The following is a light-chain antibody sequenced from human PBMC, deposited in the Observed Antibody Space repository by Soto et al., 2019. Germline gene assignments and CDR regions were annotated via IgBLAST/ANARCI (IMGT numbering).Light chain of an antibody. Sequence: DIQLTQSPSTLSASVGDSVTITCRASQNISTSLAWYQHKPGKAPKLLMFDVSNLESGVPSRFSGSGSGTEFTLIISSLHSDDFATYYGQQYDYSRTFGQGTKVDIK. CDR1: QNISTS. J-gene: IGKJ1*01. V-gene: IGKV1-5*01. CDR3: QQYDYSRT. CDR2: DVS.